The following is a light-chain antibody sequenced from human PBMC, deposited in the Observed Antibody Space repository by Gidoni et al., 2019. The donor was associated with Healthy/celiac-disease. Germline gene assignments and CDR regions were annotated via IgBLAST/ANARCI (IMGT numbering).Light chain of an antibody. J-gene: IGKJ1*01. CDR3: QQYNNWPPKT. V-gene: IGKV3-15*01. Sequence: EIVMTQSPAPLSVSPQRERATLSCRASQSVSSNLAWYQQKPGQAPRLLIYGASTRATGIPARFSGSGSGTEFTLTISSLQSEDFAVYYCQQYNNWPPKTFGQXTKVEIK. CDR1: QSVSSN. CDR2: GAS.